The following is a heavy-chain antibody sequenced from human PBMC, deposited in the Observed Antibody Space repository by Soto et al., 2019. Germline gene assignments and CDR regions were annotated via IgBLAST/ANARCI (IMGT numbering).Heavy chain of an antibody. CDR2: ISPGDSDT. CDR1: GYTFTNNW. D-gene: IGHD3-10*01. Sequence: GESLKISCKGSGYTFTNNWIGWVRQTPGKGLEWMGVISPGDSDTRYSPSFQGQVTISADKSITTAYLQWSSLKASDTAMYYCARRLAMGRGDPVLHGMDVWGQGTTVTVSS. CDR3: ARRLAMGRGDPVLHGMDV. V-gene: IGHV5-51*01. J-gene: IGHJ6*02.